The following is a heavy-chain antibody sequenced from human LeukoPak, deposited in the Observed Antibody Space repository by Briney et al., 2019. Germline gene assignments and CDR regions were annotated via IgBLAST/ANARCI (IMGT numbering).Heavy chain of an antibody. J-gene: IGHJ4*02. CDR1: GFAFSTYG. D-gene: IGHD2-2*01. V-gene: IGHV3-30*18. CDR2: ISYDGNDK. Sequence: GGSLRLSCAASGFAFSTYGMHWVRQAPGKGLEWVAIISYDGNDKDYADSVRGRFTISRDNSKNTLYLQMNSLRGEDTAVYYCAKSTAPAGYYLDYWGQGILVTVSS. CDR3: AKSTAPAGYYLDY.